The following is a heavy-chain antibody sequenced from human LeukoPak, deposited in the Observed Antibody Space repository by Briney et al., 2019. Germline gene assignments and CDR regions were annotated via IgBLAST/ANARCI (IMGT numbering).Heavy chain of an antibody. Sequence: ASVKVSCKASGGTFSSYAISWVRQAPGQGLGWMGGIIPIFGTANYAQKFQGRVTITADESTSTAYMELSSLRSEDTAVYYCARGGWFGELLHFDYWGQGTLVTVSS. J-gene: IGHJ4*02. CDR1: GGTFSSYA. CDR2: IIPIFGTA. CDR3: ARGGWFGELLHFDY. V-gene: IGHV1-69*01. D-gene: IGHD3-10*01.